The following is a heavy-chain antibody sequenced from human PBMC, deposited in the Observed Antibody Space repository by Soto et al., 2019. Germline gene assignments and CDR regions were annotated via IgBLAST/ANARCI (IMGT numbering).Heavy chain of an antibody. Sequence: SETLSLTCTVSGGSISSYYWSWIRQPPGKGLEWIGYIYYSGSTNYNPSLKSRVTISVDTSKNQFSLKLSSVTAADTAVYYCARQGMLDYYYYYMDVWGKGTTVTVSS. CDR2: IYYSGST. CDR1: GGSISSYY. J-gene: IGHJ6*03. CDR3: ARQGMLDYYYYYMDV. V-gene: IGHV4-59*08. D-gene: IGHD2-8*01.